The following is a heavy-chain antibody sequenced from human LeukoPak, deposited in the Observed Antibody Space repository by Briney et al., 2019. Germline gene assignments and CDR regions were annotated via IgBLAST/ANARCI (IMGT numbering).Heavy chain of an antibody. CDR2: IGSDGKT. J-gene: IGHJ6*02. CDR3: ARDLHYYVAMYV. Sequence: GGSLRLSCGASEFTFSAYAMTWVRQAPGKGLEWVSSIGSDGKTHYSESVKGRFAISRDNSNSMLFLQLNSLRAEDTALYYCARDLHYYVAMYVWGQGTTVTVSS. V-gene: IGHV3-23*01. CDR1: EFTFSAYA.